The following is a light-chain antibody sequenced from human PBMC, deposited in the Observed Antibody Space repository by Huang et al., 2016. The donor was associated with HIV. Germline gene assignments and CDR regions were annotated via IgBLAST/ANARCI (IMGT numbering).Light chain of an antibody. Sequence: DIQMTQSPSSLSASVGDRVFISCRTSQNIGNYLNWYQQKPGKAPKLLIYAASTVESGVPSRFSGGGSGTVFILTINSLQSDDFASYFCQQTYATPWTFGQGTKVDIK. J-gene: IGKJ1*01. V-gene: IGKV1-39*01. CDR2: AAS. CDR1: QNIGNY. CDR3: QQTYATPWT.